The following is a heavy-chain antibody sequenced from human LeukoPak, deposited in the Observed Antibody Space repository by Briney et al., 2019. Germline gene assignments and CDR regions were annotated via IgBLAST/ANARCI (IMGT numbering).Heavy chain of an antibody. J-gene: IGHJ2*01. CDR2: IYHTGST. D-gene: IGHD3-22*01. CDR3: ARAPGPKSMIALNWYFDL. CDR1: GGSIRSFF. V-gene: IGHV4-59*01. Sequence: SETLSLTCTVSGGSIRSFFWSWLRQPPGKPLEWLGHIYHTGSTNYNPSFKSRLTISVDTSKNQFSLKLSSVTAADTAVYYCARAPGPKSMIALNWYFDLWGRGTLVTVSS.